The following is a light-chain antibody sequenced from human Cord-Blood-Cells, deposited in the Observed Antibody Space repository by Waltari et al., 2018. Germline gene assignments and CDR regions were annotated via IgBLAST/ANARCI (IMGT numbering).Light chain of an antibody. Sequence: QSALTQPASVSGSPGPSIPISCTGTSSDVGGYNYVSCYQQHPGKAPKLMIYDVSNRPSGVSNRCSGSKSGNTASLTISGLQAEDEADYYCSSYTSSSTLRVFGGGTKLTVL. CDR2: DVS. CDR3: SSYTSSSTLRV. J-gene: IGLJ2*01. V-gene: IGLV2-14*01. CDR1: SSDVGGYNY.